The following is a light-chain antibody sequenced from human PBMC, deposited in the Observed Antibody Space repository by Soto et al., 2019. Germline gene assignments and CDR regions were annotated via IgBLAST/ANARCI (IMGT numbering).Light chain of an antibody. CDR2: EVN. Sequence: QSALTQPASVSGSPGQSITISCTGTSSDVGTNNFVSWYQHHPGKAPKLMIFEVNNRPSGVSNRFSGSKSGNTASLTISRLQAEDEADYYCSSYTISNTPYVFGTGTKLTVL. J-gene: IGLJ1*01. CDR3: SSYTISNTPYV. CDR1: SSDVGTNNF. V-gene: IGLV2-14*01.